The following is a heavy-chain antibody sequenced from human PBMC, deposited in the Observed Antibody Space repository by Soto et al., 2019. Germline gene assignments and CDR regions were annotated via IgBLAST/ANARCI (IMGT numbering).Heavy chain of an antibody. J-gene: IGHJ3*02. CDR2: IKSKTDGGTT. CDR3: TSPYCGGDCYLFADDAFDI. D-gene: IGHD2-21*01. CDR1: GFTFSTAW. V-gene: IGHV3-15*01. Sequence: DVQLVESGGGLVKPGGSLRLSCAASGFTFSTAWMSWVRQAPGKGLEWVGRIKSKTDGGTTDYAAPVKGRFTISRDDSKNTLYLQMNSLKTEDTAVYYCTSPYCGGDCYLFADDAFDIWGQGTMVTVSS.